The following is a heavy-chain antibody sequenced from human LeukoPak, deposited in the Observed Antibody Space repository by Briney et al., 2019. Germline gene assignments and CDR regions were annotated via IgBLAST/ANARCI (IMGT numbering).Heavy chain of an antibody. J-gene: IGHJ4*02. CDR2: IWFDGSNK. CDR3: ARASGSYDY. CDR1: GFTFSNYG. V-gene: IGHV3-33*01. Sequence: GGSLRLSCAASGFTFSNYGMHWVRQAPGKGLEWVAVIWFDGSNKYYAGSVKGRFTISRDNSKNTLYLQMNSLRAEDTAVYYCARASGSYDYWGQGTLVTASS. D-gene: IGHD1-26*01.